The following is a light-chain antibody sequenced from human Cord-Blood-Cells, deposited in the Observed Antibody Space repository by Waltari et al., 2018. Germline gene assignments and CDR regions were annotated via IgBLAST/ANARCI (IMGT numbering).Light chain of an antibody. CDR1: SSDVGSYNL. J-gene: IGLJ3*02. CDR3: CSYAGSSTSWV. CDR2: EGS. Sequence: QSALTQPASVSGSPGQSITISCTGTSSDVGSYNLVSWYQQHPGKAPKLMIYEGSKRPSGVSKRFSCSKSGNTAALTISGLQAEDEADYYCCSYAGSSTSWVFGGGTKLTVL. V-gene: IGLV2-23*01.